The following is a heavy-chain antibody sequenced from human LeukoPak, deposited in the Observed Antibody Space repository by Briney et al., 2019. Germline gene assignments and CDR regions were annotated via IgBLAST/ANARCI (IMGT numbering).Heavy chain of an antibody. V-gene: IGHV3-23*01. J-gene: IGHJ5*02. Sequence: GGSLRLSCSASGFTFSTYTMSWVRQAPGKGLEWVSAISGSGGSTYYADSVKGRFTISRDNSKNTLYLQMNSLRAEDTAVYYCAKLSGSGSYYGNWFDPWGQGTLVTVSS. CDR3: AKLSGSGSYYGNWFDP. D-gene: IGHD3-10*01. CDR2: ISGSGGST. CDR1: GFTFSTYT.